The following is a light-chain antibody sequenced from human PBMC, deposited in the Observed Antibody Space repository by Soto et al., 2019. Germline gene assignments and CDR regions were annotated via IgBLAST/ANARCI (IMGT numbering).Light chain of an antibody. J-gene: IGLJ1*01. V-gene: IGLV2-14*01. Sequence: QSVLTQPASVSGSPGQSITISCTGTSSDVGGYNYVSWYQQHPGKAPKLMIYDVSNRPSGVSNRFSGSKSGNTASLTISGLQAEDEADYYCSSYTSSSLYDFGTGTKVTVL. CDR2: DVS. CDR1: SSDVGGYNY. CDR3: SSYTSSSLYD.